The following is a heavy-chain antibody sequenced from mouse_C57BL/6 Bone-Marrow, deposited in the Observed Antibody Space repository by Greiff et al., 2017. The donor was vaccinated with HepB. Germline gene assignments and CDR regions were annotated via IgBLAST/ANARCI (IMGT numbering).Heavy chain of an antibody. CDR3: VTTVVAPRSDFDY. CDR1: GYTFTSYW. V-gene: IGHV1-69*01. Sequence: QVQLQQPGAELVMPGASVKLSCKASGYTFTSYWMHWVKQRPGQGLEWIGEIDPSDSYTNYNQKFKGKSTLTVDTSSSTAYMQLSSLTSEDSAVYYCVTTVVAPRSDFDYWGQGTTLTVSS. J-gene: IGHJ2*01. CDR2: IDPSDSYT. D-gene: IGHD1-1*01.